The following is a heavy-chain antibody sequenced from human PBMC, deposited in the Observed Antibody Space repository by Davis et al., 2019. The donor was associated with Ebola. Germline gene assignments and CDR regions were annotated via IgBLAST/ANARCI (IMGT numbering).Heavy chain of an antibody. V-gene: IGHV3-21*01. CDR1: GFTFSGHS. J-gene: IGHJ4*02. CDR2: ISANTAYI. CDR3: VRTTYGAPEY. D-gene: IGHD4-17*01. Sequence: PGGSLRLSCAASGFTFSGHSMNWVRQAPGKGLEWVSGISANTAYINYADSVKGRFTISRDNAKSTLYLQMNSLTAEDTAVYYCVRTTYGAPEYWGQGTLVTVSS.